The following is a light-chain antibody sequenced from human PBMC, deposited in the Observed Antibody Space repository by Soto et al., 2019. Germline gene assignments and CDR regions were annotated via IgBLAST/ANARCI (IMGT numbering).Light chain of an antibody. CDR2: SSN. V-gene: IGLV1-44*01. Sequence: QLVLTQPPSASGTPGQRVTISCSGSSSNIGSNSVNWYQQLPGTATKLLMYSSNQRPSGVPDRFSGSKSGTSASLAISGLQSEDEADYYCTAWDDSLNGVVFGGGTKVTVL. J-gene: IGLJ2*01. CDR3: TAWDDSLNGVV. CDR1: SSNIGSNS.